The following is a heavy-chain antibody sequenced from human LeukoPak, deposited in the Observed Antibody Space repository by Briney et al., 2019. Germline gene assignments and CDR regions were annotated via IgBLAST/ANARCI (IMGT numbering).Heavy chain of an antibody. V-gene: IGHV1-2*06. CDR2: INPNSGGT. D-gene: IGHD3-16*02. CDR3: ARDRGLFKFGGVIAAIY. CDR1: GYTFTGYY. Sequence: ASVKVSCKASGYTFTGYYMHWVRQAPGQGLEWMGRINPNSGGTNYAQKFQGRVTMTRDTSISTAYMELSRLRSDDTAVYYCARDRGLFKFGGVIAAIYWGPGTLVTVSS. J-gene: IGHJ4*02.